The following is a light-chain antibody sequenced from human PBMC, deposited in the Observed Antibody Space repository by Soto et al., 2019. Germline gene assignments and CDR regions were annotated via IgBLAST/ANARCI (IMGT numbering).Light chain of an antibody. Sequence: IVMTQSPATVSVSPGESASLSCRASRTIGTNLGWYQQKPGQAPRLLISKTSTRATGVPARFSGSGSGTEFTLTITSLQSEDIAVYYCQQYADWPLPFGGGTKVDIK. CDR1: RTIGTN. V-gene: IGKV3-15*01. CDR2: KTS. CDR3: QQYADWPLP. J-gene: IGKJ4*01.